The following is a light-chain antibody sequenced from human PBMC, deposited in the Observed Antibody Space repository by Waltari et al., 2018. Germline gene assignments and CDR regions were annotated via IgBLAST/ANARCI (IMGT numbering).Light chain of an antibody. CDR2: STN. CDR3: AAWDDSLNGWV. V-gene: IGLV1-44*01. Sequence: QSVLTQPPSASGTPGQRDTISCSGSSSNIGSNTVNWYQQLPGTAPKLLIYSTNQRPSGVPDRFSGSKSGTSASLAISGLQSEDEADYYCAAWDDSLNGWVFGGGTKLTVL. J-gene: IGLJ3*02. CDR1: SSNIGSNT.